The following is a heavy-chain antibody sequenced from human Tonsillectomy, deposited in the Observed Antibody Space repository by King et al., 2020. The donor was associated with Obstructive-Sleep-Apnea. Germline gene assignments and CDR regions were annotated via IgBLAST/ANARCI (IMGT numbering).Heavy chain of an antibody. J-gene: IGHJ4*02. Sequence: VTLKESGHALVKPPQTLTLTCTFSGFSLSTSGMCVSWIRQPPGKALEWLALIDWDDDKYYSTSLKTRLSISKDTSKNQVVLTMTNMDPVDTATYYCARIPSGIAAAYDYWGQGTLVTVSS. CDR3: ARIPSGIAAAYDY. CDR2: IDWDDDK. V-gene: IGHV2-70*01. D-gene: IGHD6-13*01. CDR1: GFSLSTSGMC.